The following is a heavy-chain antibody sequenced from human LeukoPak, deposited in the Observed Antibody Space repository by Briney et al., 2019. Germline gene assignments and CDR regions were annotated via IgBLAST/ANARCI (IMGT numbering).Heavy chain of an antibody. V-gene: IGHV3-74*01. J-gene: IGHJ4*02. CDR3: ARDRIEYTYGTGFDY. Sequence: PGGSLRLSCAASGFTFSSYWMHWVRQAPGEGLVWVSRINSDGSSTSYADSVKGRFTISRYNAKNTLFLQMNSLRAEDTAVYYCARDRIEYTYGTGFDYWGQGTLVTVSS. D-gene: IGHD3-10*01. CDR1: GFTFSSYW. CDR2: INSDGSST.